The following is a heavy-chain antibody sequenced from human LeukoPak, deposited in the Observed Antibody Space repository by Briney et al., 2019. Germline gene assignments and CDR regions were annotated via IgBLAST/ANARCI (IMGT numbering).Heavy chain of an antibody. D-gene: IGHD1-26*01. CDR3: ARRRDLYSGSYYPFDY. J-gene: IGHJ4*02. CDR2: IYPGDSDA. V-gene: IGHV5-51*01. Sequence: GESLKISCKGSGYSFTSYWIGWVRQMPGKGLEWMGIIYPGDSDARYSPSFQGQVTISADKSISTAYLQWSSLKASDTAIYYCARRRDLYSGSYYPFDYWGQGTLVTVSS. CDR1: GYSFTSYW.